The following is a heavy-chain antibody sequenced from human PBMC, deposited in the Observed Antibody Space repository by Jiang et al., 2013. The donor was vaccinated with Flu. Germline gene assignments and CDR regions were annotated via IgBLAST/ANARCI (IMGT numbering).Heavy chain of an antibody. Sequence: GAEVKKPGSSVKVSCKSSGGTFSSYAINWVRRAPGQGLEWMGGIIPLFGTTTYAQMFQGRVTITADASTSTAYMELSNLTSEDTAVYYCAREGVVALRRNNWFDPWGQGTLVTVSS. CDR1: GGTFSSYA. D-gene: IGHD2-21*01. CDR3: AREGVVALRRNNWFDP. V-gene: IGHV1-69*01. CDR2: IIPLFGTT. J-gene: IGHJ5*02.